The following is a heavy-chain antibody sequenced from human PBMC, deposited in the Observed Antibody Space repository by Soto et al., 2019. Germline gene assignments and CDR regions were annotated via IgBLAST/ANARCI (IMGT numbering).Heavy chain of an antibody. V-gene: IGHV3-48*02. CDR3: ARDQLSAAGFDY. Sequence: PGGSLRLSCAASGFTFSTYSMNWVRQAPGKGLEWVSYISSTSRTTYYADSVKGRFTLSRDNAKNSLYLQMNSLRDEDTAVYYCARDQLSAAGFDYWGQGTLVTVSS. J-gene: IGHJ4*02. D-gene: IGHD6-13*01. CDR2: ISSTSRTT. CDR1: GFTFSTYS.